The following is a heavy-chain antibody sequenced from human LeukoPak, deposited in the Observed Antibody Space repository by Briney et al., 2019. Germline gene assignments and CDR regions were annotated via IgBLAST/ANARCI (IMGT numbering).Heavy chain of an antibody. V-gene: IGHV3-23*01. CDR1: GFTFSSYA. J-gene: IGHJ4*02. CDR3: ARAGAYHFDN. CDR2: ISGSGGST. Sequence: GGSLRLSCAASGFTFSSYAMSWVRQAPGKGLEWVSAISGSGGSTYYADSVKGRFTISRDNSKNTLFLQMIGLRAEDTAVYYCARAGAYHFDNWGQGTLVTVSS. D-gene: IGHD3-16*01.